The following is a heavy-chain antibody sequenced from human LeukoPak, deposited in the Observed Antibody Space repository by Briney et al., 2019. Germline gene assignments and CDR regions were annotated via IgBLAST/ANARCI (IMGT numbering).Heavy chain of an antibody. Sequence: GGSLRLSCAASGFTVNNNYMSWVRQAPGKGLEWVLGISGVDGKTYYADSVKGRFTISSDSSKNTLYLQMNSLRAEDTAVYYCAKGGSGWSYLDYWGQGALATVSS. CDR1: GFTVNNNY. CDR2: ISGVDGKT. CDR3: AKGGSGWSYLDY. J-gene: IGHJ4*02. V-gene: IGHV3-23*01. D-gene: IGHD6-19*01.